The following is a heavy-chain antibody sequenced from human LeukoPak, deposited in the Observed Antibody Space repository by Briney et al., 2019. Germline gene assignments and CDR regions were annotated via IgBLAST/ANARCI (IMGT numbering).Heavy chain of an antibody. D-gene: IGHD5-12*01. V-gene: IGHV1-2*02. CDR1: GYTFTCYY. CDR3: ARATDIVATSEFDY. J-gene: IGHJ4*02. Sequence: ASVKVSCKASGYTFTCYYMHWVRQAPGQGLEWMGWINPNSGGTNYAQKFQGRVTMTRDTSISTAYMELSRLRSDDTAVYYCARATDIVATSEFDYWGQGTLVTVSS. CDR2: INPNSGGT.